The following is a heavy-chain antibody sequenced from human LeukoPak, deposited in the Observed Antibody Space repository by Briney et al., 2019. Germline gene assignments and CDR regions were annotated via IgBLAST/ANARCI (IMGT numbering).Heavy chain of an antibody. CDR2: IKQDGSET. D-gene: IGHD3-22*01. CDR3: ARDKGDYDTSGSLFVF. J-gene: IGHJ4*02. Sequence: QSGGSLRLSCAASGFSFSRYWMRWVRQAPRKGLEWVANIKQDGSETYYVDSVKGRFTISRDNVKNSLYLQMNSLRGEDTAVYYCARDKGDYDTSGSLFVFGGQGTLVTVSS. CDR1: GFSFSRYW. V-gene: IGHV3-7*03.